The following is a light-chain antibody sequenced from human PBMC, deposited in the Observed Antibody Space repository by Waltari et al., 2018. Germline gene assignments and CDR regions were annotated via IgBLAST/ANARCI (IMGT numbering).Light chain of an antibody. Sequence: EIVMTQSPATLSVSPGERATLSCRASQSVSSNLAWYQQKPGQAPRLLIYGASTRFTGIPARFSGSGSGTEFTLTITSLRSEDFAVYYCQQYDNWPPYTFGQGTKLEIK. CDR2: GAS. CDR1: QSVSSN. V-gene: IGKV3-15*01. J-gene: IGKJ2*01. CDR3: QQYDNWPPYT.